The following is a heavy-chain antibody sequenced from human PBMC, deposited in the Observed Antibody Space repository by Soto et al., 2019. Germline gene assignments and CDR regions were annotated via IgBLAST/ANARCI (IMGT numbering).Heavy chain of an antibody. V-gene: IGHV4-31*03. D-gene: IGHD6-6*01. CDR3: ARDRHNNFFDP. CDR1: GASMSSGGYY. J-gene: IGHJ5*02. CDR2: IYYSGST. Sequence: QVQLQESGPGLVKPSQTLSLTCTVSGASMSSGGYYWTWIGQSPGKGLEWIGYIYYSGSTYYNPSLWSRFALSLDTSRSQFSLTLHSVTAADTAISCCARDRHNNFFDPWGQGTLVTVSS.